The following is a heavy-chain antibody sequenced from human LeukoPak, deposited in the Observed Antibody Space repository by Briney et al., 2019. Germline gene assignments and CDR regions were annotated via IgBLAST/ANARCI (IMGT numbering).Heavy chain of an antibody. D-gene: IGHD6-13*01. CDR3: ARLPEYSSSWFYFDY. CDR1: GGSISSYY. V-gene: IGHV4-59*08. Sequence: SETLSLTCTVSGGSISSYYWSWIRQPPGKGLEWIGYIYYSGSPNYNPSLKSRVTISVDTSKNQFSLKLSSVTAADTAVYYCARLPEYSSSWFYFDYWGQGTLVTVSS. J-gene: IGHJ4*02. CDR2: IYYSGSP.